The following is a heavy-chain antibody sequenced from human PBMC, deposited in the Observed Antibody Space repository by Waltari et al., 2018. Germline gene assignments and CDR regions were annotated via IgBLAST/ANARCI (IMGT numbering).Heavy chain of an antibody. CDR2: IYHSGGT. CDR3: ANQGVIVNGEAFDI. CDR1: GYSISSGYY. J-gene: IGHJ3*02. D-gene: IGHD3-16*02. V-gene: IGHV4-38-2*01. Sequence: QVQLQESGPGLVKPSETLSLTCAVSGYSISSGYYWGWIRQPPGKGLEWIGSIYHSGGTYYNPSLKSRVTISVDTSKNQFSLKLSSVTAADTAVYYCANQGVIVNGEAFDIWGQGTMVTVSS.